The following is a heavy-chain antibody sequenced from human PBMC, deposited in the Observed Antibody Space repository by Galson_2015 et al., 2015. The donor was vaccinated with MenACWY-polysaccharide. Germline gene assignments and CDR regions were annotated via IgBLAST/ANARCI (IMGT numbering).Heavy chain of an antibody. CDR3: ATEKIRGRSFGWFGP. V-gene: IGHV4-61*01. CDR2: IYYSGRT. J-gene: IGHJ5*02. D-gene: IGHD3-10*01. CDR1: GGSVNRINYY. Sequence: LSLTCTVSGGSVNRINYYWAWLRQPPGEGLEWIGYIYYSGRTNYNPSLKSRVTISLDTSNNQFSLRLNSVTAADTAVYYCATEKIRGRSFGWFGPWGQGSLVTVSS.